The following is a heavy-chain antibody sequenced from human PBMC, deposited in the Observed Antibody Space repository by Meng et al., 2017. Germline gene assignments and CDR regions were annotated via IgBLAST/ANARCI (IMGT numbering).Heavy chain of an antibody. D-gene: IGHD3-10*01. J-gene: IGHJ4*02. Sequence: GGSLRLSCAASGFTFSSYSMNWVRQAPGKGLEWVSSISSSSSYIYYADSVKGRFTISRDNAKNSLYLQMNSLRAEDTAVYYCARPYYYGSGSYYNHYWGQGTRVTCYS. V-gene: IGHV3-21*01. CDR3: ARPYYYGSGSYYNHY. CDR1: GFTFSSYS. CDR2: ISSSSSYI.